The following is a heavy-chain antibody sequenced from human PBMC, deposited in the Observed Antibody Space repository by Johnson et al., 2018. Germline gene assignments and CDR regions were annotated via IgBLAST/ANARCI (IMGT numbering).Heavy chain of an antibody. J-gene: IGHJ3*02. CDR2: IRSKANNYAT. D-gene: IGHD2-8*01. V-gene: IGHV3-73*01. Sequence: VQLVQSGGGVVQPGGSLKLSCAASGFTFSGSAMHWVRQASGKGLEWVGRIRSKANNYATAYAASVKGRFTVSRDDSKNTLYLKMKSLKTEETAVYYCTTGFGRMVYADDAFDIWGQGTMVTVSS. CDR3: TTGFGRMVYADDAFDI. CDR1: GFTFSGSA.